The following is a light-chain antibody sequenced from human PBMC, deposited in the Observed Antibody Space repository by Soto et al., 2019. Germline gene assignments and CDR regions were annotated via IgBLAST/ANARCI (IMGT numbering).Light chain of an antibody. CDR3: QQLNSYPLT. CDR2: AAS. V-gene: IGKV1-39*01. Sequence: DIQMTQSPSSLSASVGDRVTITCRASQSISSYLNWYQQKPGKAPKLLIYAASSLQGGVPSRFSGRGSGTDFTLTISSLQPEDFATYYCQQLNSYPLTFGGGTKVDIK. CDR1: QSISSY. J-gene: IGKJ4*01.